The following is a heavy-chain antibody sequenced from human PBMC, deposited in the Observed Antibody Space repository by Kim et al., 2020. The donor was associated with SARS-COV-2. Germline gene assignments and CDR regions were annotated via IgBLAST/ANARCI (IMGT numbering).Heavy chain of an antibody. Sequence: ASVKVSCKASGYTFTGYYMHWVRQAPGQGLEWMGWINPNSGGTNYAQKFQGRVTMTRDTSISTAYMELSRLRSDDTAVYYCAISPLTSVLLWFGEFPNWFDPWGQGTLVTVSS. CDR3: AISPLTSVLLWFGEFPNWFDP. V-gene: IGHV1-2*02. J-gene: IGHJ5*02. CDR1: GYTFTGYY. D-gene: IGHD3-10*01. CDR2: INPNSGGT.